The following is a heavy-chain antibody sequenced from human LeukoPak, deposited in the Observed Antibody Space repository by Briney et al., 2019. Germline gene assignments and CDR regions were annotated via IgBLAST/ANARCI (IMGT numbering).Heavy chain of an antibody. CDR1: GGPFSGYY. CDR3: ARGEERTDFDY. V-gene: IGHV4-34*01. CDR2: INHSGST. J-gene: IGHJ4*02. Sequence: SETLSLTCAVYGGPFSGYYWSWIRQPPGKGLEWIGEINHSGSTNYNPPLKSRVTISVDTSKNQFSLKLSSVTAADTAVYYCARGEERTDFDYWGQGTLVTVSS. D-gene: IGHD1-26*01.